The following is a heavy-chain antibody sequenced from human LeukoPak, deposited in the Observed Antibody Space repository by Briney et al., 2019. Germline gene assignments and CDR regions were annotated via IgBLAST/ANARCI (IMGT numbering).Heavy chain of an antibody. J-gene: IGHJ6*03. CDR2: INHSGST. CDR1: GGSFSGYY. D-gene: IGHD4/OR15-4a*01. CDR3: ARLTNSAEAASYYYYYMDV. Sequence: SETLSLTCAVYGGSFSGYYWSWIRQPPGKGLEWIGEINHSGSTNYNPSLKSRVTISVDTSKNQFSLKLSSVTAADTAVYYCARLTNSAEAASYYYYYMDVWGKGTTVTVSS. V-gene: IGHV4-34*01.